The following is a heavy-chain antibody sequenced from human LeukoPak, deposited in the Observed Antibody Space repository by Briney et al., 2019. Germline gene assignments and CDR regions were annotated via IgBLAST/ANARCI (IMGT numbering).Heavy chain of an antibody. CDR1: GFTFSSYA. Sequence: GGSLRLSCAASGFTFSSYAMHWVRQAPGKGPEWVAVISYDGSNKYYADSVKGRFTISRDNSKNTLYLQMNSLRAEDTAVYYCARGVYCSSTSCYSRRENWFDHWGQGTLVTVSS. CDR3: ARGVYCSSTSCYSRRENWFDH. J-gene: IGHJ5*02. D-gene: IGHD2-2*01. CDR2: ISYDGSNK. V-gene: IGHV3-30-3*01.